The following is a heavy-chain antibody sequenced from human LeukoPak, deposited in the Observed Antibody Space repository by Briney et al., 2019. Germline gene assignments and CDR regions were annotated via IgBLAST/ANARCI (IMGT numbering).Heavy chain of an antibody. Sequence: SETLSLTCTVSGASISSYYWSWIRQPPGKGLEWIGYISYSGSTNYNPSHKSRVTISADTSKNQVSLTLSSVTAADTAVYYCARHPELYFFDYWGQGTLVTVSS. CDR3: ARHPELYFFDY. D-gene: IGHD3-10*01. J-gene: IGHJ4*02. V-gene: IGHV4-59*08. CDR2: ISYSGST. CDR1: GASISSYY.